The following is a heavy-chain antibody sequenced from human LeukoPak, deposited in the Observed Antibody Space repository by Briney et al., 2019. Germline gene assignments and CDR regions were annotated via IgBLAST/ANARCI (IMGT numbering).Heavy chain of an antibody. CDR2: IFYSGST. CDR1: GGSISSGDYY. J-gene: IGHJ5*02. V-gene: IGHV4-30-4*01. D-gene: IGHD3-10*01. CDR3: AGYGSGSYYVNWFDP. Sequence: PSQTLSLTCTVSGGSISSGDYYWSWIRQPRGKGLEWFGYIFYSGSTYNNPSLKSRVNISIDTSKNQFSLNLSSVTVADTAVYYCAGYGSGSYYVNWFDPWGQGTLVIVSS.